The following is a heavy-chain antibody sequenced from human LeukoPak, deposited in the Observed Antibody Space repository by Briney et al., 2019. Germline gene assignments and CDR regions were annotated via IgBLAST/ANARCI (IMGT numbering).Heavy chain of an antibody. J-gene: IGHJ5*02. D-gene: IGHD1-1*01. CDR1: GGSISSSSYY. V-gene: IGHV4-39*07. CDR3: AREGTAGTNLNLFDP. Sequence: SETLSLTCTVSGGSISSSSYYWGWIRQTPGKGLEWIGSIDYSGSIYYNPSLRSRVTISADTSQNQFSLKLSPVTAADTAVYYGAREGTAGTNLNLFDPWGQGTLVTVSS. CDR2: IDYSGSI.